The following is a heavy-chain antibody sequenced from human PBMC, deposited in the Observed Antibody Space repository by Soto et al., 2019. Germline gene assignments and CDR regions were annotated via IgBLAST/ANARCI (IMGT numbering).Heavy chain of an antibody. CDR3: ARDHSGYSSSWLRTHRNYYYYGMDV. Sequence: ASVKVSCKASGYTFTGYYMHWVRQAPGQGLEWMGWINPNSGGTNYAQKFQGWVTMTRDTSIGTAYMELSRLRSDDTAVYYCARDHSGYSSSWLRTHRNYYYYGMDVWGQGTTVTVSS. J-gene: IGHJ6*02. CDR1: GYTFTGYY. D-gene: IGHD6-13*01. CDR2: INPNSGGT. V-gene: IGHV1-2*04.